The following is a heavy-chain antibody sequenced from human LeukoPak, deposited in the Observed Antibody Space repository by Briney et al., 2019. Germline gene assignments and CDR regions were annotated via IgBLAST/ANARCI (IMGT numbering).Heavy chain of an antibody. J-gene: IGHJ4*02. CDR1: GFTFSNYW. CDR3: STSGPHGGTSPAGY. D-gene: IGHD4-23*01. Sequence: GGSLRLSCAASGFTFSNYWMTWVRQAPGKGLEWVANIAQDGSEIRYVDSVKGRFTISRDNAKNSVYLQMNSLTVEDTAVYYCSTSGPHGGTSPAGYWGQGTLVTVSS. CDR2: IAQDGSEI. V-gene: IGHV3-7*01.